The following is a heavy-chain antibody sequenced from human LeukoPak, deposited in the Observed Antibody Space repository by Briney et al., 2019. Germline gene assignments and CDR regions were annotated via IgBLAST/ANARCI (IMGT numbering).Heavy chain of an antibody. CDR3: ARGGWYPESFQH. CDR1: GGSISSYY. V-gene: IGHV4-59*01. D-gene: IGHD6-19*01. J-gene: IGHJ1*01. CDR2: IYYSGST. Sequence: SETLSLTCTVSGGSISSYYWNWIRRPPGKGLEWIGYIYYSGSTNYNPSLKSRVTISVDTSKNQFSLKLSSVTAADTAVYYCARGGWYPESFQHWGQGALVTVSS.